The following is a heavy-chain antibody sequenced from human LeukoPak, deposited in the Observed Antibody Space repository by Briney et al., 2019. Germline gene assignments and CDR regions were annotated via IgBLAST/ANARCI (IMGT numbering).Heavy chain of an antibody. CDR3: XKDXDDSGDYVFDH. Sequence: PGGSLRLSCAASGFTFSNYVMSWVRQAPGKGLEWVSVIGRSGHFTNYADSVKGRFTIYRDNSKDTLSLQMSRLRAEERAIYYCXKDXDDSGDYVFDHWGQGILVTVSS. V-gene: IGHV3-23*01. CDR1: GFTFSNYV. J-gene: IGHJ4*02. D-gene: IGHD4-17*01. CDR2: IGRSGHFT.